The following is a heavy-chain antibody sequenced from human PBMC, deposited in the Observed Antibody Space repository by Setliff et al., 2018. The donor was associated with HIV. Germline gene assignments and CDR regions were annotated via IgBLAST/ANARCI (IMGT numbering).Heavy chain of an antibody. D-gene: IGHD7-27*01. CDR3: ARQLSNSLDY. CDR2: ISPDNANT. CDR1: GYTFTDYF. J-gene: IGHJ4*02. Sequence: ASVKVSCKSSGYTFTDYFMHWVRQAPGQGLEWMGWISPDNANTRISQRFRGSVTMTRDTSINTAYMELSRLRSDDTAVYYCARQLSNSLDYWGQGTLVTVPQ. V-gene: IGHV1-2*02.